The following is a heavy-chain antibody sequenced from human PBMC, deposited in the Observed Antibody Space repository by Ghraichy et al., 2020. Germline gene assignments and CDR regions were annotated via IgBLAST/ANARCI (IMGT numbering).Heavy chain of an antibody. Sequence: GGSLRLSCAASGFTFSSYSMNWVRQAPGKGLEWVSSISSSSSYIYYADSVKGRFTISRDNAKNSLYLQMNSLRAEDTAVYYCARGGSTGWLQQLVPPHYYYGMDVWGQGTTVTVSS. CDR3: ARGGSTGWLQQLVPPHYYYGMDV. J-gene: IGHJ6*02. D-gene: IGHD6-13*01. CDR2: ISSSSSYI. CDR1: GFTFSSYS. V-gene: IGHV3-21*01.